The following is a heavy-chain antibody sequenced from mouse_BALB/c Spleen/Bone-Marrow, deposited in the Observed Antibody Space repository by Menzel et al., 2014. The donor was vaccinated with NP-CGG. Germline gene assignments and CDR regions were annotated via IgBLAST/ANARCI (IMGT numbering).Heavy chain of an antibody. V-gene: IGHV5-6*01. D-gene: IGHD4-1*02. CDR1: GFTFSSYG. CDR3: ALNWDSAY. Sequence: EVKLVESGGDLVKPGGSLKLSCAASGFTFSSYGMSWVRQTPDKRLEWVATINNGGTYTYCPDCVKGRFTISRDNAKNTLYLQMSSLKSEDTAMYYCALNWDSAYWGQGTLVTVSA. CDR2: INNGGTYT. J-gene: IGHJ3*01.